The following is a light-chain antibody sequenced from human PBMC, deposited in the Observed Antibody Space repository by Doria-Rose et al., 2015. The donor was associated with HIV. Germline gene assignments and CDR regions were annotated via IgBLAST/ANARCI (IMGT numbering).Light chain of an antibody. CDR2: AAS. V-gene: IGKV1-39*01. CDR3: QQTYSSPTWT. Sequence: DIRVTQSPSSLSASIGDRVTITCRASQTVSTYLNWFQQEPGKAPKLLIYAASRLQSGVPSRFSGSGSGTDFTLTISGLQPGDFATYYCQQTYSSPTWTFGQGTK. J-gene: IGKJ1*01. CDR1: QTVSTY.